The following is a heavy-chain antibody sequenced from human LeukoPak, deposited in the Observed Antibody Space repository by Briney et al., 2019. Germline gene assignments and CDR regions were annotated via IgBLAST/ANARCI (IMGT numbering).Heavy chain of an antibody. CDR3: ARVGGYCSGGTCYLLRFDY. CDR1: GFTFSSYW. CDR2: IKLDGSEK. J-gene: IGHJ4*02. Sequence: GGSLRLSCAASGFTFSSYWMSWVRQAPGKGLEWVANIKLDGSEKYYVDSVKGRFTISRDNAQSSLYLQMNSLRAEDTAVYYCARVGGYCSGGTCYLLRFDYWGQGTLVTVSS. V-gene: IGHV3-7*01. D-gene: IGHD2-15*01.